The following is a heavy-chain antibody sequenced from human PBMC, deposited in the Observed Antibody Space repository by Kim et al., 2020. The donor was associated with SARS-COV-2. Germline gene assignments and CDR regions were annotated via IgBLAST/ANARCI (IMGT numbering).Heavy chain of an antibody. CDR3: LRERGSSGRAGFFDY. Sequence: GGSLRLSCAASGFIISTYPIQWVRQAPGKGLEWLAAIAPNGRDKYYADSVKGRFTLSRDDSQNTVYLQINGLVTEDTGMFYCLRERGSSGRAGFFDYWGQGAQVTVSS. J-gene: IGHJ4*02. D-gene: IGHD6-19*01. CDR2: IAPNGRDK. V-gene: IGHV3-30*04. CDR1: GFIISTYP.